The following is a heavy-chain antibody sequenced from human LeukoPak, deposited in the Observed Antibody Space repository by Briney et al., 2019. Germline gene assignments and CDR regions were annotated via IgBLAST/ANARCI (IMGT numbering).Heavy chain of an antibody. J-gene: IGHJ4*02. D-gene: IGHD1-26*01. V-gene: IGHV3-7*01. Sequence: GSLRLSSAASGFTFSSYWMSWVRQAPGKGLEWLANIKQDGSEKYYVASVTGRFTTSRDNAKNSLYPQRNGLRAEDTAVYYCARDHDEWELLLVDDYWGQGTLVTVSS. CDR2: IKQDGSEK. CDR1: GFTFSSYW. CDR3: ARDHDEWELLLVDDY.